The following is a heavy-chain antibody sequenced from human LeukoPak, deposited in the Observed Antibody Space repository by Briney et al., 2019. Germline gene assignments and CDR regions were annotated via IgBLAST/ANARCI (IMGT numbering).Heavy chain of an antibody. Sequence: QPGGSLRLSCAASGFSFSSHWMNWVRQAPGKGLQWVATIKGDGSEKFYVDSVKGRFTISRDNAKNSLYLQMNILRAEDTAVYYCARDGPATDPDLDCWGQGTLVIVSS. CDR3: ARDGPATDPDLDC. D-gene: IGHD6-13*01. CDR1: GFSFSSHW. CDR2: IKGDGSEK. J-gene: IGHJ4*02. V-gene: IGHV3-7*01.